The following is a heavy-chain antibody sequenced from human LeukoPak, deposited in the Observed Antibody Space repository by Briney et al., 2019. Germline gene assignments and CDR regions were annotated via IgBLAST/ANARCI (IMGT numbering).Heavy chain of an antibody. V-gene: IGHV3-23*01. CDR1: GFTFSNCA. CDR2: ISGSGGST. CDR3: AKDGGIAAAGVDY. D-gene: IGHD6-13*01. Sequence: GGSLRLSCAVSGFTFSNCAMSWVRQAPGKGLEWVSAISGSGGSTYYADSVKGRFTISRDNSKNTLYLQMNSLRAEDTAVYYCAKDGGIAAAGVDYWGQGTLVTVSS. J-gene: IGHJ4*02.